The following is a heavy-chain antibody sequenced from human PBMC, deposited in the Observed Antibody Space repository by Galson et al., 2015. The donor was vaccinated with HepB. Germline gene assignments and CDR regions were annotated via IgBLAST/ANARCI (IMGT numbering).Heavy chain of an antibody. CDR2: ISGSGGST. CDR1: GFTFSSYA. CDR3: AKGYHSSGYYYFGAFDI. Sequence: SLRLSCAASGFTFSSYAMSWVRQAPGKGLEWVSAISGSGGSTYYADSVKGRFTISRDNSKNTLYLQMNSLRAEDTAVYYCAKGYHSSGYYYFGAFDIWGQGTMVTVSS. D-gene: IGHD3-22*01. J-gene: IGHJ3*02. V-gene: IGHV3-23*01.